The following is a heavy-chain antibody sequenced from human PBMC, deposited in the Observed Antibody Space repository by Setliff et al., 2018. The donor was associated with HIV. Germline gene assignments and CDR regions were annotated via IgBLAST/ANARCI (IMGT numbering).Heavy chain of an antibody. J-gene: IGHJ4*02. Sequence: SETLSLTCSVSGDSISSGGHYWSWIRQSPGEGLEWIGYIHYSGSTYFNPSLKSRVSISTDTSKNQFSLKLTSVTAADTAVYYCASRDTSRYFDDYWGQGTQVTVSS. D-gene: IGHD3-22*01. V-gene: IGHV4-30-4*08. CDR1: GDSISSGGHY. CDR2: IHYSGST. CDR3: ASRDTSRYFDDY.